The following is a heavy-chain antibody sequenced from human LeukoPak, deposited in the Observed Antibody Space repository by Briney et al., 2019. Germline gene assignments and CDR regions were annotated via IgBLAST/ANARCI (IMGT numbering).Heavy chain of an antibody. D-gene: IGHD7-27*01. V-gene: IGHV4-59*02. J-gene: IGHJ5*02. CDR1: GASVTDYY. CDR3: TRGHWGLQS. Sequence: SETLSLTCTVSGASVTDYYWSWIRQSPGKGLEWISYIHHSGNSDYNPSLRSRVTTSLDTSKNQFSPNLISVTAADTAVYYCTRGHWGLQSWSQGTLVTVSS. CDR2: IHHSGNS.